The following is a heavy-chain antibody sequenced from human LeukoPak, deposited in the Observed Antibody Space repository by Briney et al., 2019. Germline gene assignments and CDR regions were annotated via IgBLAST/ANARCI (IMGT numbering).Heavy chain of an antibody. D-gene: IGHD1-26*01. J-gene: IGHJ4*02. CDR1: GGSISSYY. CDR2: IYTSGNT. V-gene: IGHV4-4*07. Sequence: SETLSLTCTVSGGSISSYYWSWIRQPAGKGLEWIGRIYTSGNTNYNASLKSRVSMSVDTSKNQFSLKLSSVTAADTAVFYCARENSGSYREFDYWGQGTLVTVSS. CDR3: ARENSGSYREFDY.